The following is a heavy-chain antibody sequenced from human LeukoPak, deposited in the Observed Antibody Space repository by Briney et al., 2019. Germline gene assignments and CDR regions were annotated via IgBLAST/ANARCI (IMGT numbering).Heavy chain of an antibody. J-gene: IGHJ3*02. CDR3: ARCHRGRCLAFDI. CDR1: GGSISSYY. D-gene: IGHD2-15*01. CDR2: IYSSGST. V-gene: IGHV4-4*07. Sequence: KSSETLSLTCTVSGGSISSYYWNWIRQPAGKGLEWIGRIYSSGSTNYNPSLKSRVSISINTSNNQFSLKLSSVTAADTAVYYCARCHRGRCLAFDIWGQGRMATDSS.